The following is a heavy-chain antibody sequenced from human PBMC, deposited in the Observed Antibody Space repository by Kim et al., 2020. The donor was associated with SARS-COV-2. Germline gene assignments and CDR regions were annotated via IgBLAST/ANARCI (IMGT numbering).Heavy chain of an antibody. CDR1: GFTVSSNY. CDR2: IYSGGST. V-gene: IGHV3-53*01. D-gene: IGHD6-13*01. Sequence: GGSLRLSCAASGFTVSSNYMSWVRQAPGKGLEWVSVIYSGGSTYYADSVKGRFTISRDNSKNTLYLQMNSLRAADTAVYYCARDSPLAAAGTFYYYYGMDVWGQGTTVTVSS. J-gene: IGHJ6*02. CDR3: ARDSPLAAAGTFYYYYGMDV.